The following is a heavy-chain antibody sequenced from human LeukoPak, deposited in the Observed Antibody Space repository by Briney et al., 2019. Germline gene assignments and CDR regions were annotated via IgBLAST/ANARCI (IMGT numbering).Heavy chain of an antibody. CDR3: AREGGDGIVGALRGYMDV. CDR2: VNPKIGDT. Sequence: ASVKVSCKASGYTFTAFYIHWVRQAPGQGLEWMGWVNPKIGDTSYAQKFQAGVTMTRETAINTAYMELRNLTSDDTAVYYCAREGGDGIVGALRGYMDVWGKGTTVTVSS. D-gene: IGHD1-26*01. J-gene: IGHJ6*03. V-gene: IGHV1-2*02. CDR1: GYTFTAFY.